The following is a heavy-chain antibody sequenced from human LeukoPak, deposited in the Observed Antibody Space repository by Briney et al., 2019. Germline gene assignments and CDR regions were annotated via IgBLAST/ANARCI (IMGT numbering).Heavy chain of an antibody. CDR3: ARDRVDTAMGKGFDY. CDR1: GGTFTSYA. CDR2: IIPIFGTA. Sequence: SVKVSCKASGGTFTSYAISWVPQAPGQGLEWMGGIIPIFGTANYAQKFQGRVTITADESTSTAYMELSSLRSEDPAVYYCARDRVDTAMGKGFDYWVQGTLVTVSS. J-gene: IGHJ4*02. V-gene: IGHV1-69*13. D-gene: IGHD5-18*01.